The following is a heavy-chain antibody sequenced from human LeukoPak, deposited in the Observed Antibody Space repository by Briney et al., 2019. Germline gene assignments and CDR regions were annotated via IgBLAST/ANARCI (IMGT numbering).Heavy chain of an antibody. J-gene: IGHJ4*02. CDR3: ARVGMGEVDY. Sequence: SETLSLTCAVYGGSFSGYYWSWIRQSPGKGLEWIGEINHSGSTNYNPPLKSRVTISVDTSKNQFSLKLSSVTAADTAVYYCARVGMGEVDYWGQGTLVTVSS. CDR2: INHSGST. D-gene: IGHD3-16*01. CDR1: GGSFSGYY. V-gene: IGHV4-34*01.